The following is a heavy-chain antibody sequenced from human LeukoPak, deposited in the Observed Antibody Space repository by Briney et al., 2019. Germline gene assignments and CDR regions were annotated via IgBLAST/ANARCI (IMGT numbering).Heavy chain of an antibody. V-gene: IGHV4-30-4*08. J-gene: IGHJ4*02. CDR3: ARGEVGASEFDY. Sequence: SETLSLTCTVSGGSISSGDHYWSWIRQPPGKGLEWIGYIYYSGSTYYNPSLKSRVTISVDTSKNQFSLKLSSVTAADTAVYYCARGEVGASEFDYWGQGTLVTVSS. CDR2: IYYSGST. CDR1: GGSISSGDHY. D-gene: IGHD1-26*01.